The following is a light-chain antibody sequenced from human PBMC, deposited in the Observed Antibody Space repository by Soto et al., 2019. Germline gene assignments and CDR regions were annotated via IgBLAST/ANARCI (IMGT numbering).Light chain of an antibody. V-gene: IGKV3-20*01. Sequence: EIVLTQSPCTLSLSPGERATLSCRASQSVSSSYLAWYQQKPGQAPRLLSYGASSRAAGIPDRFSGSGAGTDFTLTISRLEPEDFAVYYCQQYGSSPLTFGGGTQVAIQ. J-gene: IGKJ4*01. CDR1: QSVSSSY. CDR2: GAS. CDR3: QQYGSSPLT.